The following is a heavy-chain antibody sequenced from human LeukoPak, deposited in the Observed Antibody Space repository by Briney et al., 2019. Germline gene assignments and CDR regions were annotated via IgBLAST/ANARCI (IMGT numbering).Heavy chain of an antibody. Sequence: GGSLRLSCAASGFTFSSYAMSWVRQAPGKGLEWVSAISGSGGSTYYADSVKGRFTISRDNSKNTLYLQMNSLRAEDTAVYYCAKMRGEYCSGGSCYGNWFDPWGQGTLVTVSS. V-gene: IGHV3-23*01. CDR3: AKMRGEYCSGGSCYGNWFDP. J-gene: IGHJ5*02. D-gene: IGHD2-15*01. CDR1: GFTFSSYA. CDR2: ISGSGGST.